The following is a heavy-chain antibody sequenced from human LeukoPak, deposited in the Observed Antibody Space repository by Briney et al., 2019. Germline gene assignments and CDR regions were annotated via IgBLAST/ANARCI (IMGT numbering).Heavy chain of an antibody. D-gene: IGHD3-10*01. V-gene: IGHV4-31*03. CDR2: IYYSGST. CDR1: GGSISSGGYY. J-gene: IGHJ4*02. Sequence: PSETLSLTCTVSGGSISSGGYYWSWIRQHPGKGLEWIGYIYYSGSTYYNPSLKSRVTISVDTSKNQFSLKLSSVTAADTAVYYCARGGGRFGELLSKNLRPEGYWGQGTLVTVSS. CDR3: ARGGGRFGELLSKNLRPEGY.